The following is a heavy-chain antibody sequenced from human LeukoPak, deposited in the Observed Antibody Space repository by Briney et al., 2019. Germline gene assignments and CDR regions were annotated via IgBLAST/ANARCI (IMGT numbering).Heavy chain of an antibody. CDR1: GFTFSSYG. CDR3: AKYSSSSNYYYGMDI. Sequence: PGRSLRLSCAASGFTFSSYGMHWVRQAPGNGLEWVAVIWYDGSSEYYADSVKGRFTISRDNSKNTVYLQMNSLRAEDTAVYFCAKYSSSSNYYYGMDIWGQGTTVTVSS. CDR2: IWYDGSSE. J-gene: IGHJ6*02. V-gene: IGHV3-33*06. D-gene: IGHD6-6*01.